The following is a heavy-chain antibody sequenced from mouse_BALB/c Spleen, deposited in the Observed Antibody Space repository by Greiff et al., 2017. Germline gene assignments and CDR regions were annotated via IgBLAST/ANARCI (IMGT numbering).Heavy chain of an antibody. J-gene: IGHJ3*01. CDR1: GFSLTSYG. Sequence: QVQLKESGPGLVAPSQSLSITCTVSGFSLTSYGVHWVRQPPGKGLEWLGVIWAGGSTNYNSALMSRLSISKDNSKSQVFLKMNSLQTDDTAMYYCARYYYGSDAWFAYWGQGTLVTVSA. CDR3: ARYYYGSDAWFAY. D-gene: IGHD1-1*01. V-gene: IGHV2-9*02. CDR2: IWAGGST.